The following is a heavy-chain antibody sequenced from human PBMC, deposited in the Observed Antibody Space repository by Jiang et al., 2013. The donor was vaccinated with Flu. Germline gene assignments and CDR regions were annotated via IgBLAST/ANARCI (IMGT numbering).Heavy chain of an antibody. V-gene: IGHV1-2*02. Sequence: GAEVKKPGSSVKVSCKASGGTFSGYYMHWVRQAPGQGLEWMGWINPNSGGTNYAQKFQGRVTMTRDTSISTAYMELSRLRSDDTAVYYCARAAEETYCSGGSCYRGDWYFDLWGRGTLVTVSS. J-gene: IGHJ2*01. CDR3: ARAAEETYCSGGSCYRGDWYFDL. CDR1: GGTFSGYY. CDR2: INPNSGGT. D-gene: IGHD2-15*01.